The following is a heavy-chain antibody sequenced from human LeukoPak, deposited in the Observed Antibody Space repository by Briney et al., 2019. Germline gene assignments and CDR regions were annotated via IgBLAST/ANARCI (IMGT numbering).Heavy chain of an antibody. Sequence: SETLSLTCTVSGGSISSSSYYWGWIRQPPGKGLEWIGSIYYSGSTYYNPSLKSRVTISVDTSKNQFSLKLSSVTAADTAVYYCARATVTHGGAFDIWGQGTMVTVSS. CDR3: ARATVTHGGAFDI. D-gene: IGHD4-17*01. CDR1: GGSISSSSYY. J-gene: IGHJ3*02. CDR2: IYYSGST. V-gene: IGHV4-39*01.